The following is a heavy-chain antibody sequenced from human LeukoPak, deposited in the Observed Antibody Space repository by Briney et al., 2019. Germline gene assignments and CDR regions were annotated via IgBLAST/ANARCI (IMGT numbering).Heavy chain of an antibody. J-gene: IGHJ4*02. CDR3: AKDGYVSWAYQLSHFDY. CDR2: ISNSGGST. Sequence: PGGSLRLSCAASAFTFSSYTMSGVRQAPGKGLEGVSAISNSGGSTYYADSVKGRFTISRDNSKNTLYLQMNSLRAEDTTVYYCAKDGYVSWAYQLSHFDYWGQGTLVTVSS. V-gene: IGHV3-23*01. D-gene: IGHD2-2*03. CDR1: AFTFSSYT.